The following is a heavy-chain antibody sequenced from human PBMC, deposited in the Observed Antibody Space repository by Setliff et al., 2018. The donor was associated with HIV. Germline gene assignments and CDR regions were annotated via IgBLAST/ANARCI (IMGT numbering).Heavy chain of an antibody. CDR3: ARNGCSGHSYFSEHDY. V-gene: IGHV1-46*01. J-gene: IGHJ4*02. CDR1: GYTLSNYY. Sequence: ASVKVSCKASGYTLSNYYIHWVRQAPGQGLDWMGIINPSDGTTIYAQNFQGRVTITRDTSANIAYMEVTRLRSEDTAIYYCARNGCSGHSYFSEHDYWGQGTLVTVS. CDR2: INPSDGTT. D-gene: IGHD2-21*02.